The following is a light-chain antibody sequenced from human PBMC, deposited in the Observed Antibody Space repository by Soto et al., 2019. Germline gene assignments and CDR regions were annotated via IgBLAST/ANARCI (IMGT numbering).Light chain of an antibody. J-gene: IGLJ2*01. CDR1: SSDVGGYNY. CDR3: SSYTSSSTSVV. Sequence: QSVLTQPASVSGSPGQSITISCTGTSSDVGGYNYVSWYQQHPGKAPKLLIYEVNNRPSAVSIRFSGSKSANTASLTISGLQAEDEADYYCSSYTSSSTSVVFGGGTKLTVL. V-gene: IGLV2-14*01. CDR2: EVN.